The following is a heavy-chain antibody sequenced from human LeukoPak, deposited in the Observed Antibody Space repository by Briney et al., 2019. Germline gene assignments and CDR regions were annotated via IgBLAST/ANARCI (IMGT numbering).Heavy chain of an antibody. CDR1: GYSFTNYL. J-gene: IGHJ6*02. Sequence: GESLKISCKGSGYSFTNYLIGWVRQMPGRGLEWMGIIYPGDSDTRYSPSFQGQVTISADKSISTAYLQWTSLTASDTAIYYCARAHDMDVWGQGTTVAVSS. V-gene: IGHV5-51*01. CDR3: ARAHDMDV. CDR2: IYPGDSDT.